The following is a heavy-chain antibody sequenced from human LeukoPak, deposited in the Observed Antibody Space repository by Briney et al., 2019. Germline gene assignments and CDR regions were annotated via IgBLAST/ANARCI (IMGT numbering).Heavy chain of an antibody. V-gene: IGHV3-66*01. CDR2: IYSGGST. CDR3: ARRMRDSSGYYPNYYYYMDV. Sequence: GGSLRLSCAASGFTVSSNYMSWVRQAPGKGLEWVSVIYSGGSTYYADSVKGRFTISRDNSKSTLYLQMNSLRAEDTAVYYCARRMRDSSGYYPNYYYYMDVWGKGTTVTISS. J-gene: IGHJ6*03. D-gene: IGHD3-22*01. CDR1: GFTVSSNY.